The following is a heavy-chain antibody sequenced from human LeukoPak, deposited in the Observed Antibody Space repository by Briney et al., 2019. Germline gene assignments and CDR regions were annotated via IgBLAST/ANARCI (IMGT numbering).Heavy chain of an antibody. D-gene: IGHD6-13*01. CDR3: AAQHIAAAGTVDY. V-gene: IGHV4-59*01. CDR1: GGSISSYY. Sequence: SETLSLTCTVSGGSISSYYWSWIRQPPGKGLEWIGYIYYSGSTNYNPSLKSRVTISVDTSKNQFSLNLSSVTAADTAVYYCAAQHIAAAGTVDYWGQGTLVTVSS. J-gene: IGHJ4*02. CDR2: IYYSGST.